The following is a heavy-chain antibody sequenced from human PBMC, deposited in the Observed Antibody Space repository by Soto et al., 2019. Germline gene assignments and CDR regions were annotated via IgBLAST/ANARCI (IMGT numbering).Heavy chain of an antibody. D-gene: IGHD6-19*01. J-gene: IGHJ6*02. V-gene: IGHV5-51*01. CDR2: IYPGDSDT. Sequence: PGESLKISCKGSGYGFTSYWIGWVRQMPGKGLEWMGIIYPGDSDTRYSPSFQGQVTISADKSISTAYLQWSSLKASDTAMYYCARRGAVAGTGYGMDVWGQGTTVTVSS. CDR3: ARRGAVAGTGYGMDV. CDR1: GYGFTSYW.